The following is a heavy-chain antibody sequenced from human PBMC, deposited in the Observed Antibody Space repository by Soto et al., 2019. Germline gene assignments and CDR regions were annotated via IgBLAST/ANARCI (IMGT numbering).Heavy chain of an antibody. Sequence: QVQLVQSGAEVKKPGASVKVSCKASDKTFLSYGISWVRQGPGQGLEWMGWISPYNGNTNYAQKLQGRVTMTTDTSTSTAYMELRSLRSDDTALYYCATQLDTVIVFRDWGQGTLVTVSS. D-gene: IGHD3-16*02. CDR1: DKTFLSYG. CDR2: ISPYNGNT. CDR3: ATQLDTVIVFRD. J-gene: IGHJ4*02. V-gene: IGHV1-18*01.